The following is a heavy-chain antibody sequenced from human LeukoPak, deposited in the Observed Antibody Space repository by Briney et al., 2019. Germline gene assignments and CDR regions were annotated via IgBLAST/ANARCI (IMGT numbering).Heavy chain of an antibody. Sequence: PGGSLRLSCAASGFTFSSYDMHWVRQAPGKGLEWVSAIGTAGDTYYPGSVKGRFTISRENAKNSLYLQMNSLRAGDTAVYYCARGFMVRGVIYYGMDVWGQGTTVTVSS. D-gene: IGHD3-10*01. CDR1: GFTFSSYD. CDR2: IGTAGDT. CDR3: ARGFMVRGVIYYGMDV. J-gene: IGHJ6*02. V-gene: IGHV3-13*01.